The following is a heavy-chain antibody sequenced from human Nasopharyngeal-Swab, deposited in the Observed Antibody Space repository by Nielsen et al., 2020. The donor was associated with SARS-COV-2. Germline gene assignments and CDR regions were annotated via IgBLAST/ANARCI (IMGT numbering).Heavy chain of an antibody. V-gene: IGHV3-11*01. CDR1: GFTFSDYY. D-gene: IGHD3-3*01. Sequence: GESLKISCAASGFTFSDYYMSWIRQAPGKGLEWVSYISSSGSTIYYADSVKGRFTISRDNAKNSLYLQMNSLRAEDMAVYYCARDITWFTISGDGMDVWGQGTTVTVSS. J-gene: IGHJ6*02. CDR3: ARDITWFTISGDGMDV. CDR2: ISSSGSTI.